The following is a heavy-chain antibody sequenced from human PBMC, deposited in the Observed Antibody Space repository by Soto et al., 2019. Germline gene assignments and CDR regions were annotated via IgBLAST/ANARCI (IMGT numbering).Heavy chain of an antibody. CDR2: IKQDGSEK. V-gene: IGHV3-7*05. Sequence: EVQLVESGGGWVQPGGSLRLSCAASGFTFSSYWMSWVRQAPGKGLEGVANIKQDGSEKYYVESVKGRFTICKDNAKKSLYLQMNSLRAEDTGVYYCGGYCSGGSCYSDHFGYWGQGTLVTVSS. CDR3: GGYCSGGSCYSDHFGY. D-gene: IGHD2-15*01. J-gene: IGHJ4*02. CDR1: GFTFSSYW.